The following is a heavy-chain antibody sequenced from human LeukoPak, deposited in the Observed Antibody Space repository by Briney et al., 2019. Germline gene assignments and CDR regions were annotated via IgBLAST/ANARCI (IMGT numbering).Heavy chain of an antibody. CDR1: GFSFSRYW. CDR3: ARLKDDVTKFDY. V-gene: IGHV3-7*01. CDR2: INQDVSRI. Sequence: PGRSLRLSCAGSGFSFSRYWMAWVRQAPGKGLEWVASINQDVSRIHYVDSVKGRFTISRDNAKSSLFLQMTSLRVEDPAVYYCARLKDDVTKFDYWGQGTLVTVSS. D-gene: IGHD2-8*01. J-gene: IGHJ4*02.